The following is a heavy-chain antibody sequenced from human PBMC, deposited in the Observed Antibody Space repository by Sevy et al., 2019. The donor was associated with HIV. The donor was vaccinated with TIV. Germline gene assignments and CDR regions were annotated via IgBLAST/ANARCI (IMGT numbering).Heavy chain of an antibody. CDR2: IIPSGIT. CDR3: ARGQWEHPY. CDR1: GGSFSGYY. Sequence: SETLSLTCVVYGGSFSGYYWSWIRQPPGKGLEWIGEIIPSGITNYNPSLKSRVTISIDTSKNQFSLKVKSVTAADTAIYYCARGQWEHPYWGQGTQVTVSS. J-gene: IGHJ4*02. V-gene: IGHV4-34*01. D-gene: IGHD1-26*01.